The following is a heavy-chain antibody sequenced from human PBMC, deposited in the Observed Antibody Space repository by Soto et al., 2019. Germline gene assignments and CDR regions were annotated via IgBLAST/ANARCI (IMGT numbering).Heavy chain of an antibody. CDR3: ARLRIATNNYKWFDP. V-gene: IGHV4-31*03. CDR1: GAALNSGSYY. J-gene: IGHJ5*02. D-gene: IGHD2-21*01. Sequence: PSETLSLTCSVSGAALNSGSYYWSWIRQVPGKGLEWIGHIYVTGAVDYNPSLRDRITISQDTSERQFSLNLRLVTAADTAVYYCARLRIATNNYKWFDPWGQGTVVTVYS. CDR2: IYVTGAV.